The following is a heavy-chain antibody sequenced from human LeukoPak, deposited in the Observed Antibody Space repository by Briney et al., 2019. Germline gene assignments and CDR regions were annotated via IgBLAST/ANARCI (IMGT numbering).Heavy chain of an antibody. V-gene: IGHV3-23*01. D-gene: IGHD1-1*01. CDR2: ISGSASGGT. Sequence: GGSLRLSCAASGFPFSTNDMSWVRQAPGKGLEWVSAISGSASGGTTSQDSVKGRFTISRDNPKGTLYLQMNSLRAEDTAVYYCAKVKTHWYFDNWGRGTLVTVSS. J-gene: IGHJ4*02. CDR1: GFPFSTND. CDR3: AKVKTHWYFDN.